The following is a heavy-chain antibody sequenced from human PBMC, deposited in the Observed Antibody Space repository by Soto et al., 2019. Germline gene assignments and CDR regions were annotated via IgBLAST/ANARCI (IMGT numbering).Heavy chain of an antibody. D-gene: IGHD5-18*01. J-gene: IGHJ5*02. Sequence: SQTLSLTCAVYGGSFSGYYWSWIRQPPGKGLEWIGEINHSGSTNYNPSLKSRVTISVDTSKNQFSLKLSSVTAADTAVYYCARGPLWTVRVSSYGHQIWFDPWGQGTLVTVSS. V-gene: IGHV4-34*01. CDR1: GGSFSGYY. CDR3: ARGPLWTVRVSSYGHQIWFDP. CDR2: INHSGST.